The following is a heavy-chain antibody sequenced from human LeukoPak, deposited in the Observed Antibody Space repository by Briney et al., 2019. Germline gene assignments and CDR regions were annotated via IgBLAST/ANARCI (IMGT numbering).Heavy chain of an antibody. CDR1: DGSISSSNYY. CDR2: IYYSGST. V-gene: IGHV4-61*01. J-gene: IGHJ4*02. Sequence: SETLSLTCTVSDGSISSSNYYWSWIRQPPGKGLEWIGYIYYSGSTNYNPSLKSRVTISVDTSKNQFSLKLSSVTAADTAVYYCARAAYSYGPTSFDYWGQGTLVTVSS. D-gene: IGHD5-18*01. CDR3: ARAAYSYGPTSFDY.